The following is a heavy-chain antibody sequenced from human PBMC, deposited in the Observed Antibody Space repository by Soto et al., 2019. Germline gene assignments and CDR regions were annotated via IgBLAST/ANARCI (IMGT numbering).Heavy chain of an antibody. D-gene: IGHD3-3*01. CDR2: IKEDGSEK. CDR3: ARLNDFWSGYFDH. Sequence: GGSLRLSCVASGFTFDNSLMNWVRQAPGKGLEWVANIKEDGSEKYYVDSVKGRFTISRDNAKNSLFLEMTSLRAEDTAVYYCARLNDFWSGYFDHWGQGTLVTVSS. J-gene: IGHJ4*02. CDR1: GFTFDNSL. V-gene: IGHV3-7*01.